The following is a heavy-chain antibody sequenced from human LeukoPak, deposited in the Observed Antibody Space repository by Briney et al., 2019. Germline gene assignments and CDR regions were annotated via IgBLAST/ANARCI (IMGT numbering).Heavy chain of an antibody. CDR1: GGSISSYY. V-gene: IGHV4-4*07. CDR2: IYTSGST. Sequence: SETLSLTCTVSGGSISSYYWSWIRQPAGKGLEWIGRIYTSGSTNYNPSLESRVTISVDTSKEHFSLKLSSVTAADTAVYYCARASPPYDFPDYWGQGTLVTVSS. D-gene: IGHD3-3*01. J-gene: IGHJ4*02. CDR3: ARASPPYDFPDY.